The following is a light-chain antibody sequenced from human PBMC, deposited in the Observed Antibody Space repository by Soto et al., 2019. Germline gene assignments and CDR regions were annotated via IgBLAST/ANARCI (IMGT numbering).Light chain of an antibody. CDR3: QQYNNWPQT. Sequence: EIVLTQSPVTLSLSPGERATLSCRASQSLSSSYLVWYQQKPGQAPRLLIYGASTRATGIPARFSGSGSGTEFTLTISSLQSEDFAVYYCQQYNNWPQTFGQGTKVDI. CDR1: QSLSSSY. CDR2: GAS. J-gene: IGKJ1*01. V-gene: IGKV3-15*01.